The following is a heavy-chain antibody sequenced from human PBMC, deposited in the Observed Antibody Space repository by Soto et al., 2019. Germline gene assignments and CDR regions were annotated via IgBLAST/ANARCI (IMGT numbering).Heavy chain of an antibody. CDR3: ATNAF. J-gene: IGHJ4*02. Sequence: PGGSLRLSCAASGFSFRDAWMSWVRQAPGKGPEWVAKIKKDGSEKYYVDSVKGRFTISRDNARSSLYLQMNSLTADDTAVYYCATNAFWGQGSLVTVS. V-gene: IGHV3-7*01. D-gene: IGHD2-2*01. CDR1: GFSFRDAW. CDR2: IKKDGSEK.